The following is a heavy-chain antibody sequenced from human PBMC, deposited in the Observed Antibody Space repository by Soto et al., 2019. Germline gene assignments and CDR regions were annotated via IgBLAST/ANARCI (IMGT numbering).Heavy chain of an antibody. D-gene: IGHD4-17*01. CDR1: GGSISSGGYY. Sequence: QVQLQESGPGLVKPSQTLSLTCTVSGGSISSGGYYWSWIRQHPGKGLEWIGYIYYSGSTYYNPSLKSRVTISVYTSKHQFSLKLSSVTAADTAVYYCASMAVGYGDYAAFDYWGQGNLATVSS. V-gene: IGHV4-31*03. CDR3: ASMAVGYGDYAAFDY. J-gene: IGHJ4*02. CDR2: IYYSGST.